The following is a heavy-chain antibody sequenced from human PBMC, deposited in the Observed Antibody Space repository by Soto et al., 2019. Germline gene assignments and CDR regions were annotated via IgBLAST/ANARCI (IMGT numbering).Heavy chain of an antibody. CDR2: IGTAGDT. Sequence: GGSLRLSCAASGFTFSSYDMHWVRQATGKGLEWVSAIGTAGDTYYPGSVKGRFTISRENAKNSLYLQMNSLRAGDTAVYYCARGSRYCSGGSCYSVDFDYWGQGTLVTVSS. J-gene: IGHJ4*02. CDR1: GFTFSSYD. V-gene: IGHV3-13*01. D-gene: IGHD2-15*01. CDR3: ARGSRYCSGGSCYSVDFDY.